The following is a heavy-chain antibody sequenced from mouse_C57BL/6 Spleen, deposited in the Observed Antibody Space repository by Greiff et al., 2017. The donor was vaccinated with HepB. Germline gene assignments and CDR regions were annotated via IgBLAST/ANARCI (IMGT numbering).Heavy chain of an antibody. V-gene: IGHV1-18*01. CDR2: INPNNGGT. J-gene: IGHJ2*01. CDR3: ARGNYFDY. CDR1: GYTFTDYN. Sequence: EVKVVESGPELVKPGASVKIPCKASGYTFTDYNMDWVKQSHGKSLEWIGDINPNNGGTIYNHKFKGKATLTVDKSSSTAYMELRSLTSEDTAVYYCARGNYFDYWGQGTTLTVSS.